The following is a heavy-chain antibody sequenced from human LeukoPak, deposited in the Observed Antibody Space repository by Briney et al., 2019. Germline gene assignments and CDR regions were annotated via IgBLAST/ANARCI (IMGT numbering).Heavy chain of an antibody. CDR2: IIPIFGTA. J-gene: IGHJ4*02. Sequence: SVKVSCKASGGTFSSYAISWVRQAPGQGLEWMGGIIPIFGTANYAQKFQGRVTITTDESTSTAYMGLSSLRSEDTAVYYCARGGYSSPPFDYWGQGTLVTVSS. CDR3: ARGGYSSPPFDY. CDR1: GGTFSSYA. D-gene: IGHD6-13*01. V-gene: IGHV1-69*05.